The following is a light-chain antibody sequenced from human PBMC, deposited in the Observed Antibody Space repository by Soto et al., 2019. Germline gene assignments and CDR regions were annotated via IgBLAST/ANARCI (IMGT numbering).Light chain of an antibody. CDR3: QQYDNWPPIT. CDR2: GAS. CDR1: HSFSSN. V-gene: IGKV3-15*01. J-gene: IGKJ5*01. Sequence: TLSPGTLSLSPVESATLYYRVRHSFSSNLAWYQQRPGQAPRLLIYGASTRATGIPARFSGSGSGTEFTLTISYLQSEDFAVYYCQQYDNWPPITFGQGTRLEIK.